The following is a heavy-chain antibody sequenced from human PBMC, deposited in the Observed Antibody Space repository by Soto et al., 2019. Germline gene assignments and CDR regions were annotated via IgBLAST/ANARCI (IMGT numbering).Heavy chain of an antibody. D-gene: IGHD5-12*01. CDR1: GYSFTSQY. V-gene: IGHV1-46*01. CDR3: ARGRWLRPGGGGTEPLDI. Sequence: QVQLVQSGAEVEKPGASVKISCKASGYSFTSQYVHWVRQAPGQGLEWMGIINPNGGSTTYAQKFRGRVPMTRDTTQSAVQMEVSSLTPEDPAGYYFARGRWLRPGGGGTEPLDIWGQGTMVTVAS. CDR2: INPNGGST. J-gene: IGHJ3*02.